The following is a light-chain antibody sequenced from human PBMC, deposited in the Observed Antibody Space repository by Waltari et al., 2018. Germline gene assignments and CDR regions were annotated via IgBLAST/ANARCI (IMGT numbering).Light chain of an antibody. V-gene: IGKV4-1*01. CDR3: HQYFAPPYT. J-gene: IGKJ2*01. CDR2: WAS. CDR1: HRLLYYSNNKYY. Sequence: DIVMTQSPDSLTVSLGERATINCQSRHRLLYYSNNKYYISWYQQKPGQAPKLLIYWASTRDSGVPDRFSGSGSETDFTLTISSLQAEDVAVYHCHQYFAPPYTFGRGTKLEIK.